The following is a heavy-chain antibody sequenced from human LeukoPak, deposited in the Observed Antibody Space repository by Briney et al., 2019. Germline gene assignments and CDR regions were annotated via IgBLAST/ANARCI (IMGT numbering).Heavy chain of an antibody. CDR1: GGSISSYY. V-gene: IGHV4-4*07. CDR3: AREAVHYGSGSHDY. CDR2: MHSSGST. D-gene: IGHD3-10*01. Sequence: SETLSLTCTVSGGSISSYYWSWIRQPAGKGLEWIGRMHSSGSTNYNPSIKSRVTMSLDTTKNQFSLKVDSVTAADTAMYYCAREAVHYGSGSHDYWGQGTLVAVSS. J-gene: IGHJ4*02.